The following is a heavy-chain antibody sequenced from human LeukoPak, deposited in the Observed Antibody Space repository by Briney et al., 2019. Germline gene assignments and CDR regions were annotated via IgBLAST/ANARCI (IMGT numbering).Heavy chain of an antibody. D-gene: IGHD6-19*01. V-gene: IGHV5-51*01. CDR3: ARGGSGWYFDY. CDR2: IYTVDSDT. CDR1: GYSFTNYW. Sequence: PGQSLKISCKGSGYSFTNYWIGWVRQKPGKGLEYMGIIYTVDSDTRYSPSFQGQVTISVDKSINTAYLQWTTLKASDTAMYYCARGGSGWYFDYWGHGSLVTVSS. J-gene: IGHJ4*03.